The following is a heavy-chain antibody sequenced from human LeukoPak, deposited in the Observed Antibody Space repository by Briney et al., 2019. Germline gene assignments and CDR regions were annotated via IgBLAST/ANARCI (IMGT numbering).Heavy chain of an antibody. CDR1: GGTFSSYA. CDR2: IIPIFGTA. D-gene: IGHD3-22*01. V-gene: IGHV1-69*05. CDR3: ARGLFLRSGYYYLGYHYYMDV. J-gene: IGHJ6*03. Sequence: GSSVKVSCKASGGTFSSYAISWVRQAPGQGLEWMGGIIPIFGTANYAQKFQGRVTITRNTSISTAYMELSSLRSEDTAVYYCARGLFLRSGYYYLGYHYYMDVWGKGTTVTVSS.